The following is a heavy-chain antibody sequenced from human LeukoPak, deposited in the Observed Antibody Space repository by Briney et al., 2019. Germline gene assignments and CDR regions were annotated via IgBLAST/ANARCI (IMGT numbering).Heavy chain of an antibody. J-gene: IGHJ4*02. V-gene: IGHV4-34*01. CDR2: INHSGST. CDR1: GGSFSGYY. Sequence: PSETLSLTCAVYGGSFSGYYWSWIRQPPGKGLEWIGEINHSGSTYYNPSLKSRVTISVDTSKNQFSLKLSSVTAADTAVYYCARKYYDILTGYYAFDYWGQGTLVTVSS. D-gene: IGHD3-9*01. CDR3: ARKYYDILTGYYAFDY.